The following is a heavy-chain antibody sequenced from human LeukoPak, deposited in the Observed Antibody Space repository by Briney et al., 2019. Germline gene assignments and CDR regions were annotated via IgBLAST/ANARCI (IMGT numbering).Heavy chain of an antibody. CDR1: GVSISTYS. Sequence: SETLSLTCTVSGVSISTYSWSWIRQPPGKGLEWIGYISYSGSTSYNPSLRSRVTISVDTSKNQFSLKLSSVTAADTAVYYCARKGEHYYDSGKLWPAWFDSWGQGTLVTVSS. CDR2: ISYSGST. D-gene: IGHD3-10*01. V-gene: IGHV4-59*01. J-gene: IGHJ5*01. CDR3: ARKGEHYYDSGKLWPAWFDS.